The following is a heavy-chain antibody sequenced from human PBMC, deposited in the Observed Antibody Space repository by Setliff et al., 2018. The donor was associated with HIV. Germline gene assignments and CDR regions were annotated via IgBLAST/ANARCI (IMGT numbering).Heavy chain of an antibody. V-gene: IGHV4-39*01. CDR1: GGSISSSSYY. D-gene: IGHD5-12*01. CDR2: IYYSGST. J-gene: IGHJ4*02. CDR3: AGSRRLRRGVFDY. Sequence: SETLSLTCTVSGGSISSSSYYWGWIRQPPGKGLEWIGSIYYSGSTYYNPSLKSRVTISVDTSKNQFSLKLSSVTAADTAVYYCAGSRRLRRGVFDYWGQGTLVTVS.